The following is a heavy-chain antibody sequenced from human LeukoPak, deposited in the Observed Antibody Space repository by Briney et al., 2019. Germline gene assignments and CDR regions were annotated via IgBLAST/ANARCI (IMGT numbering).Heavy chain of an antibody. J-gene: IGHJ6*03. V-gene: IGHV5-51*01. D-gene: IGHD2-2*01. CDR2: IYPGDSDT. CDR3: ARHLKYQPGPYYYMDV. Sequence: PGASLKISCQGSGYSFTSYWIAWVRQMPVKGLEWMGIIYPGDSDTRYSPSFQGQVTISADKSISTAYLQWSSLKASDTAMYYCARHLKYQPGPYYYMDVWGKGTTVTISS. CDR1: GYSFTSYW.